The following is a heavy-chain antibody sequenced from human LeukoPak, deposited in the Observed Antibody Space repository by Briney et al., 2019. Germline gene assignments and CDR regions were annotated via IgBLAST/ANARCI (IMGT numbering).Heavy chain of an antibody. Sequence: GGSLRLSCAASGFTFSSYAMSWVRQAPGKGLEWVSAISGSGGSTYYADSVKGRFTISRDNSKNTLYLQMNSLRDEDTAVYYCARVGYSGWNLEYWGQGTLVTVSS. CDR2: ISGSGGST. J-gene: IGHJ4*02. CDR3: ARVGYSGWNLEY. CDR1: GFTFSSYA. V-gene: IGHV3-23*01. D-gene: IGHD5-12*01.